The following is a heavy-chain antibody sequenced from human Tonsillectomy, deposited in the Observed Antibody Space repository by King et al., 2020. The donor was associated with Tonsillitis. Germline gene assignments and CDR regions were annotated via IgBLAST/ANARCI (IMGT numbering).Heavy chain of an antibody. CDR2: IHYSVTT. J-gene: IGHJ3*02. Sequence: RQPPGKGLEWIGYIHYSVTTNYNPSLKSQVTVLVDTSKNQFSLKLSSVTAADTAVYYCARDMVLEAGGDAFVILGQGKMVTVYS. CDR3: ARDMVLEAGGDAFVI. V-gene: IGHV4-59*01. D-gene: IGHD2-8*01.